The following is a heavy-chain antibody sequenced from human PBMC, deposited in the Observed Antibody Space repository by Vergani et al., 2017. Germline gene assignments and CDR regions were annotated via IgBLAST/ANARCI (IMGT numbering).Heavy chain of an antibody. CDR3: AKGVYCRSTRCYEGRGYYYGMGV. CDR1: GFTFSSYA. CDR2: ISGSGGNT. Sequence: EVQLLESGGGLVQPGGSLRLSCAASGFTFSSYAMSWVRQVPGKGLEWVSGISGSGGNTYYANSVKGRFTISRDNSKNTLYLQMNSLRADDTAVYYCAKGVYCRSTRCYEGRGYYYGMGVWGQGTTVTFSS. V-gene: IGHV3-23*01. J-gene: IGHJ6*02. D-gene: IGHD2-2*01.